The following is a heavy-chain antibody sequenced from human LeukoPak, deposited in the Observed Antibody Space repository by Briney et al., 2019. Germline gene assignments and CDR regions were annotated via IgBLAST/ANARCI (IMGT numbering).Heavy chain of an antibody. Sequence: SETLSLTCTVSGGSISSNTYYWGWIRQPPGKGLEWIGGIYYSGNTYYSPSLKSRVTISVDTSKNQFSLNLSSVSAADTAVYYCATYYCDRYPYYQTSTWGQGTLVTVSS. D-gene: IGHD3-22*01. V-gene: IGHV4-39*01. CDR1: GGSISSNTYY. CDR3: ATYYCDRYPYYQTST. J-gene: IGHJ5*02. CDR2: IYYSGNT.